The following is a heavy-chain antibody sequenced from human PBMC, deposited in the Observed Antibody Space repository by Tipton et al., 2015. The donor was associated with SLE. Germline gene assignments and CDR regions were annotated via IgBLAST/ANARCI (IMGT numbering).Heavy chain of an antibody. J-gene: IGHJ4*02. V-gene: IGHV3-48*01. CDR1: GFTFSSYS. CDR2: ISSSSSTI. Sequence: SLRLSCAASGFTFSSYSMNWVRQAPGKGLEWVSYISSSSSTIYYADSVKGRFTISRDDSKSIAYLQMNSLKTEDTAVYYCTRGGPLGYWGQGTLVTVSS. CDR3: TRGGPLGY.